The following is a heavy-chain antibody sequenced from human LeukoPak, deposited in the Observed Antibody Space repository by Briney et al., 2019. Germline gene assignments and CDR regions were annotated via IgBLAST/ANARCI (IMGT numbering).Heavy chain of an antibody. CDR1: GFTFSDYY. J-gene: IGHJ4*02. D-gene: IGHD7-27*01. CDR2: ISGSSSII. V-gene: IGHV3-11*04. Sequence: RSGGSLRLSCAASGFTFSDYYMSWIRQAPGKGLEWVSYISGSSSIIYYADSVKGRFTISRDNAKNSLFLQMNSLRAEDTAVYYCARSKPGPHFDYWGQGTLVTVSS. CDR3: ARSKPGPHFDY.